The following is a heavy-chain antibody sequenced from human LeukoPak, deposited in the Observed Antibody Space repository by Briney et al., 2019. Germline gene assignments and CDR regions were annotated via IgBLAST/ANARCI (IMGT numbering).Heavy chain of an antibody. J-gene: IGHJ4*02. Sequence: TGGSLRLSCAASGFTFSSYGMHWVRQAPGKGLEWVAVISYDGSSKYYADSVKGRFTISRDNSKNTLYLQMNSLRAEDTAVYYCAKDQDIVVVPAADGYFDYWGQGTLVTVSS. CDR3: AKDQDIVVVPAADGYFDY. CDR2: ISYDGSSK. CDR1: GFTFSSYG. V-gene: IGHV3-30*18. D-gene: IGHD2-2*01.